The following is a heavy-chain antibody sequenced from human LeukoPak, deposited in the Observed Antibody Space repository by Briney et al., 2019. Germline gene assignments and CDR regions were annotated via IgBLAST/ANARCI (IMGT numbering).Heavy chain of an antibody. V-gene: IGHV5-51*01. Sequence: GESLKISCKGSGYSLTSYWIGWVRQMPGKGLEWMGIVYPGDSDTRYSPSFQGQVTISADKSISTAYLQWSSLKASDTAMYYCARSSGYCSSTSCWVFYFDYWGQGTLVTVSS. CDR2: VYPGDSDT. CDR1: GYSLTSYW. J-gene: IGHJ4*02. D-gene: IGHD2-2*03. CDR3: ARSSGYCSSTSCWVFYFDY.